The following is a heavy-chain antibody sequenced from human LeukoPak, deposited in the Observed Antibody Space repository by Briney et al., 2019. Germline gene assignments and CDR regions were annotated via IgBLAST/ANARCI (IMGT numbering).Heavy chain of an antibody. CDR2: IHYRGTT. V-gene: IGHV4-59*13. CDR1: GASINSYY. D-gene: IGHD3-3*01. CDR3: ARQQRDALFGVVMGFGFDY. J-gene: IGHJ4*02. Sequence: SETLSLTCSVSGASINSYYWNWIRQSPGKGLEWLGNIHYRGTTNYNPSLKSRVTLSLDSSKSQFALKVTSVTAADTAVYYCARQQRDALFGVVMGFGFDYWGQGILVTVSS.